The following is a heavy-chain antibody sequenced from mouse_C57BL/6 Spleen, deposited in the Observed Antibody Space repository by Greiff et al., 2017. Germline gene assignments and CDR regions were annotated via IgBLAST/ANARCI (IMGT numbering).Heavy chain of an antibody. J-gene: IGHJ1*03. CDR3: ARQERYFDV. Sequence: EVKLVESGGDLVKPGGSLKLSCAASGFTFSSYGMSWVRQTPDKRLEWVATISSGGSYTYYPDSVKGRFTISRDNAKNTLYLQMSSLKSEDTAMYYCARQERYFDVWGTGTTVTVSS. CDR2: ISSGGSYT. V-gene: IGHV5-6*01. CDR1: GFTFSSYG.